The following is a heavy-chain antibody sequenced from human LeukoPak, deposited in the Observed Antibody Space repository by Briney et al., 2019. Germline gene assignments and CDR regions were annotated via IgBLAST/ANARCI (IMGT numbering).Heavy chain of an antibody. D-gene: IGHD6-19*01. Sequence: ASVKVSCKTSAYTFTSYAMNWVRQAPGQGLEWMGWINTNTGNPTYAQGFTGRFVFSLDTSVSTAYLQISSLKAEDTAVYYCARRYSSGWRMGDYWGQGTLVTVSS. CDR2: INTNTGNP. J-gene: IGHJ4*02. V-gene: IGHV7-4-1*02. CDR1: AYTFTSYA. CDR3: ARRYSSGWRMGDY.